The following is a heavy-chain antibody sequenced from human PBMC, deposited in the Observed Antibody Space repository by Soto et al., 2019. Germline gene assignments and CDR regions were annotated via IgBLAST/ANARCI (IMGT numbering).Heavy chain of an antibody. D-gene: IGHD1-26*01. Sequence: QVQLVQSGAEVKKPGASVKVSCKASGYTFTSYAMHWVRQAPGXRLEXMGWINAGNGNTKYSQKFRGRVTITRDTSASTAYMEXXXXXXXDTAVYYCASTLCRSVGCYYYYYYMDVWGKGTTVTVSS. V-gene: IGHV1-3*01. CDR3: ASTLCRSVGCYYYYYYMDV. CDR1: GYTFTSYA. CDR2: INAGNGNT. J-gene: IGHJ6*03.